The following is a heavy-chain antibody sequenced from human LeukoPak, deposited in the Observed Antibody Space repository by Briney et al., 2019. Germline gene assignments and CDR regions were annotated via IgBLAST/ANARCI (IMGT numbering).Heavy chain of an antibody. V-gene: IGHV4-61*01. CDR3: ARDRPRYSSSWYGGIDY. CDR2: IYYSGST. CDR1: GGSVSSGSYY. Sequence: SETPSLTCTVSGGSVSSGSYYWSWIRQPPGKGLEWIGYIYYSGSTNYNPSLKSRATISVDTSKNQFSLKLSSVTAADTAVYYCARDRPRYSSSWYGGIDYWGQGTLVTVSS. D-gene: IGHD6-13*01. J-gene: IGHJ4*02.